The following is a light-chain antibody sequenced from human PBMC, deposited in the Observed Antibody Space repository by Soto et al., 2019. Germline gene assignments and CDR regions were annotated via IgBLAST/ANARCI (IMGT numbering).Light chain of an antibody. CDR1: QSVSSSY. V-gene: IGKV3-20*01. Sequence: EIVLTQSQGTLSLSPEERATLSCRASQSVSSSYLAWYQQKPGQTPRLHIYGASSRATGIPHRFSGSGSGTDLTLTISSLEPEDFAVYYCQQYGSSLLTFGGGTKVEIK. CDR3: QQYGSSLLT. CDR2: GAS. J-gene: IGKJ4*01.